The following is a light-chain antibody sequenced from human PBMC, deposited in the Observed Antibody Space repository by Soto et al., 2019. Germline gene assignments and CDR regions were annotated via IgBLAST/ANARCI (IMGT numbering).Light chain of an antibody. CDR2: GAS. CDR1: QSVSSN. Sequence: EIVLTQSPATLSVSPGERATLSCRSRQSVSSNLAWYQQKPGQAPRLLIYGASTRATGIPARFSGSGSGTEFTLTIDSLQSEDFAVYYCHQYNNWPPWTFGQGTKVDIK. CDR3: HQYNNWPPWT. V-gene: IGKV3-15*01. J-gene: IGKJ1*01.